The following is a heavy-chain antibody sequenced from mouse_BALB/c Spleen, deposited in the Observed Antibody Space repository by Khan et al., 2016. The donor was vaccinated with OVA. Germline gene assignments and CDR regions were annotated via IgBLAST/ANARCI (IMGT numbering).Heavy chain of an antibody. CDR1: GYSFTLYY. D-gene: IGHD2-14*01. CDR3: ARGYDCFAS. J-gene: IGHJ3*01. V-gene: IGHV1-26*01. CDR2: VNPNTDNI. Sequence: VQLKESGPDLVKPGASVKISCKASGYSFTLYYMSWVKQSHGKSLEWIGRVNPNTDNINYNQEFKGKAILTVDKSSNTAYMELRSLTSEDSAVYFCARGYDCFASWGQGTRVTVSA.